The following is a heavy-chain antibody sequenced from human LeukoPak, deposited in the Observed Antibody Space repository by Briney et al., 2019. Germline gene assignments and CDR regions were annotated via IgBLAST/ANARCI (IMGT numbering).Heavy chain of an antibody. D-gene: IGHD2-15*01. Sequence: PGGSLRLSFAASGFTFSSYAMSWVRQAPGKGLEWVSAISGSGGSTYYADSVKGRFTISRDNSKNTLYLQMNSLRAEDTAVYYCAKTLQVVVAATLDYWGQGTLVTVSS. CDR3: AKTLQVVVAATLDY. V-gene: IGHV3-23*01. CDR2: ISGSGGST. CDR1: GFTFSSYA. J-gene: IGHJ4*02.